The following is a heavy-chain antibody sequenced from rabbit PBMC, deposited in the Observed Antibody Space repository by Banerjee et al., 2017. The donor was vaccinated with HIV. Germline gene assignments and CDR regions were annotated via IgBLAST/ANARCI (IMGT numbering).Heavy chain of an antibody. D-gene: IGHD4-1*01. CDR1: GFTISNYH. CDR2: INTSSGNT. CDR3: ARDLAGVIGWNFDL. V-gene: IGHV1S40*01. J-gene: IGHJ4*01. Sequence: GGSLTLSCKASGFTISNYHMSWVRQAPGKGLEWIGCINTSSGNTVYATWAKGRFTISKTSWTTVTLQMTSLTAADTATYFCARDLAGVIGWNFDLWGPGTLVTVS.